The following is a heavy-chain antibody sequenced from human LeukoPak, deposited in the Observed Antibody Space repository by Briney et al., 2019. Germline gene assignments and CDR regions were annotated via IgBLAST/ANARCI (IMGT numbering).Heavy chain of an antibody. Sequence: ASVKVSCKASGYTFTIFHIHWVRQAPGQGLEWMGMINPSDGSTNYAQKFQGRVTMTSDMSTSTVAMDLSSLRSDDTAVYYCARESTFRLLRNVSDIWGQETMVTVSS. CDR3: ARESTFRLLRNVSDI. CDR2: INPSDGST. J-gene: IGHJ3*02. V-gene: IGHV1-46*01. CDR1: GYTFTIFH. D-gene: IGHD5-12*01.